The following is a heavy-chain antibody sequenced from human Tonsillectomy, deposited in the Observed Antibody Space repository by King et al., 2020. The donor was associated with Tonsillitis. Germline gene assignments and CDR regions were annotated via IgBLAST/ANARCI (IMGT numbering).Heavy chain of an antibody. CDR2: IYYSGST. CDR3: AGRLAGSGYSSSWYYFDY. J-gene: IGHJ4*02. Sequence: LQLQESGPGLVKPSETLSLTCTVSGGSISSSSYYWGWIRQPPGKGLEWIGSIYYSGSTYYNPSLKSRVTISVDTSKNQFSLKLSSVTAADTAVYYCAGRLAGSGYSSSWYYFDYWGQGTLVTVSS. CDR1: GGSISSSSYY. D-gene: IGHD6-13*01. V-gene: IGHV4-39*01.